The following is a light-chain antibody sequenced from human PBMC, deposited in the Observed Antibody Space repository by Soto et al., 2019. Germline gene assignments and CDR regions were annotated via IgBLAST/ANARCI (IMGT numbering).Light chain of an antibody. CDR1: QGISNE. Sequence: IQVTQSPSSVSASVGDRVTITVRASQGISNELGWYQQRPGKAPKVLIYGASNLQSGVPSRFSGSASGTDFTLTISSLQPEDFATYYCLQDYTYPWTFGQGTKVDIK. J-gene: IGKJ1*01. CDR2: GAS. CDR3: LQDYTYPWT. V-gene: IGKV1-6*01.